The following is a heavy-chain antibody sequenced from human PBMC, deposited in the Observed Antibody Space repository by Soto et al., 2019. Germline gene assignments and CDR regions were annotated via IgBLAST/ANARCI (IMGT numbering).Heavy chain of an antibody. Sequence: QVQLVQSGAEVKKPGASVKVSCKASGYTFTSYDINWVRQATGQGLEWMGWINPNSGNTGYAQKFQGRGTMTRNTSISTAYMELSSLRSEDTAVYYCARVSRELVRHYYSYLDVWGKGTTVTVSS. V-gene: IGHV1-8*01. D-gene: IGHD6-6*01. CDR1: GYTFTSYD. J-gene: IGHJ6*03. CDR3: ARVSRELVRHYYSYLDV. CDR2: INPNSGNT.